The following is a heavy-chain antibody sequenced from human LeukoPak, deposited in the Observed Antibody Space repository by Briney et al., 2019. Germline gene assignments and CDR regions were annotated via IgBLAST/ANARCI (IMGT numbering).Heavy chain of an antibody. CDR2: ISSSGSTI. V-gene: IGHV3-11*01. Sequence: GGSLRLSYAASGFTFSDYYMSWIRQAPGKGLEWVSYISSSGSTIYYADSVKGRFTISRDNAKNSLYLQMNSLRAEDTAVYYCARVLTMVRVVPEYYFDYWGQGTLVTVSS. CDR3: ARVLTMVRVVPEYYFDY. J-gene: IGHJ4*02. D-gene: IGHD3-10*01. CDR1: GFTFSDYY.